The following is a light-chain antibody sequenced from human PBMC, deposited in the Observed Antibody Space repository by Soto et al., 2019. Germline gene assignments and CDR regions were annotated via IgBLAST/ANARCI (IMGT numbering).Light chain of an antibody. CDR3: LQDYNYPIT. V-gene: IGKV1-6*01. J-gene: IGKJ4*01. CDR2: GVS. Sequence: IQMTQSPSSLSASVGDRVTITCRASQSISIYLNWYQLKPGKAPRLVIYGVSHLQSGVPSRFSGSGFGTDFSLTISSLQPEDSATYYCLQDYNYPITFGGGTKVDIK. CDR1: QSISIY.